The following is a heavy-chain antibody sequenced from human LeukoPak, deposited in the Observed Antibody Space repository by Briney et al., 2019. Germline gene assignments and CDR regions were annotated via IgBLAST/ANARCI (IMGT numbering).Heavy chain of an antibody. J-gene: IGHJ4*02. CDR3: ARSNWGFDY. D-gene: IGHD7-27*01. Sequence: PGGSLRLSCAASGFTFSSYGMSWVRQAPGKGLEWVSAISGSGGSTYYADSVKGRFTISRDNSKNTLYLQMNSLRSEDTAVYYCARSNWGFDYWGQGTLVTVSS. CDR2: ISGSGGST. CDR1: GFTFSSYG. V-gene: IGHV3-23*01.